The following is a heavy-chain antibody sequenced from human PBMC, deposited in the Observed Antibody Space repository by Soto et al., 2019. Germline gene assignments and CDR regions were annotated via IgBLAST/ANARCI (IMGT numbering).Heavy chain of an antibody. CDR3: AKEENYYDSSGYSLDY. CDR1: GFTFSSYG. V-gene: IGHV3-30*18. CDR2: ISYDGSNK. D-gene: IGHD3-22*01. Sequence: QVQLVESGGGVVQPGRSLRLSCAASGFTFSSYGMHWVRQAPGKGLEWVAVISYDGSNKYYADSVKGRFTISRDNSKNTLYLQMNSLRAEDTAVYYCAKEENYYDSSGYSLDYWGQGTLVTVSS. J-gene: IGHJ4*02.